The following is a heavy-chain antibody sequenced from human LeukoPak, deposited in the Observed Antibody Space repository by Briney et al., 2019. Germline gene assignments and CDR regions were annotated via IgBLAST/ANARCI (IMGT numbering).Heavy chain of an antibody. D-gene: IGHD3-3*01. V-gene: IGHV3-21*01. Sequence: KTGGSLRLSCAASGFTVSRNYMSWVRQAPGKGLQWVSSISSSSSYIYYADSVKGRFTISRDNAKNSLYLEMNSLRAEDTAVYYCAKDGVRFFEDYYYYYMDVWGKGTTVTVSS. CDR3: AKDGVRFFEDYYYYYMDV. CDR2: ISSSSSYI. J-gene: IGHJ6*03. CDR1: GFTVSRNY.